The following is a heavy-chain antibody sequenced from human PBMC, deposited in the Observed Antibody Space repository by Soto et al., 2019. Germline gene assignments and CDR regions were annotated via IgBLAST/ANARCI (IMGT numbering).Heavy chain of an antibody. CDR2: INPNVGST. CDR1: GYTFTNYY. D-gene: IGHD3-9*01. Sequence: QVHLVQSGADVKKPGASVRVSCKTSGYTFTNYYMHWVRQAPGQGPEWMGIINPNVGSTTYAQRFRGRFSITRDTSTRTVYMELSRLRPEDTAVYYCVSDYDILTAYQYYFDYWGQGTLVTVSS. J-gene: IGHJ4*02. CDR3: VSDYDILTAYQYYFDY. V-gene: IGHV1-46*01.